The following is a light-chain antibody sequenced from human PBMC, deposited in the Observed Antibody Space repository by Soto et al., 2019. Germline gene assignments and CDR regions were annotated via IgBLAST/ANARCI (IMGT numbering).Light chain of an antibody. V-gene: IGKV3-20*01. CDR1: QSVSSSF. J-gene: IGKJ1*01. CDR2: GAS. CDR3: QQYVTSPCA. Sequence: EIVLTQSPGTLSLSPGERATLSCRASQSVSSSFLAWYQQKPGQAPRLLIYGASNRATGIPDRFSGSGSGTDFTLTSSRLEPEDFAVYYCQQYVTSPCAFGQGTKVAIE.